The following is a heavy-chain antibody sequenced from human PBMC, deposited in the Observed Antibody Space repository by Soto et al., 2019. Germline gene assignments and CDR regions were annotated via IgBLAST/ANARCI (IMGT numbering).Heavy chain of an antibody. CDR3: VGGQSYFDY. Sequence: QVQLVESGGGVVQPGRSLRLSCAASGFPFSSYGMHWVREAPGKGLEWVAVISYDGSNKYYADSVKGRFTISRDNSASTLYLPMKRLRPEDTALSYCVGGQSYFDYRGQGTLVTVSP. D-gene: IGHD3-10*01. CDR2: ISYDGSNK. CDR1: GFPFSSYG. J-gene: IGHJ4*02. V-gene: IGHV3-30*03.